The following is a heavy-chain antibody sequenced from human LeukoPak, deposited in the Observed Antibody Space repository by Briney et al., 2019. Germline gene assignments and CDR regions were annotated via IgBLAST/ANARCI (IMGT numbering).Heavy chain of an antibody. CDR3: AKDRAPYGSGGGEDYFDL. CDR2: SSGSGAST. V-gene: IGHV3-23*01. D-gene: IGHD3-10*01. CDR1: GFIFINYA. J-gene: IGHJ2*01. Sequence: GGSLRLSCVGSGFIFINYAMTWVRQSPARGLEYVSSSSGSGASTHYADSVKGRFTISRDNSRNTLYLEMSSLRVEDSALYYCAKDRAPYGSGGGEDYFDLWGRGTLVTVSS.